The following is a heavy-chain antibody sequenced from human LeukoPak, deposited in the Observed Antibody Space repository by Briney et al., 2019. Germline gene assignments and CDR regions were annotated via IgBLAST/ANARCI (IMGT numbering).Heavy chain of an antibody. Sequence: SETLSLTCSVSGASIRDYYWGWIRQPPGKGLECIGHIFYIRVTNYNPSLKSRVTISLDTSKSQVSLKLTSLTAAATAVYYCARRYSSSAKIYYYYYGMDAWGQGTTVTVSS. CDR1: GASIRDYY. V-gene: IGHV4-59*01. CDR3: ARRYSSSAKIYYYYYGMDA. CDR2: IFYIRVT. D-gene: IGHD6-13*01. J-gene: IGHJ6*02.